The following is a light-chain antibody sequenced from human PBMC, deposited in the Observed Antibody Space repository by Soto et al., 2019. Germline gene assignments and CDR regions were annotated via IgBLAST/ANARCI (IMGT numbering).Light chain of an antibody. Sequence: QSALTQPPSASGSPEQSVTISCTGTSSDVGGYNYVSWYQQHPGKAPKLIISEVSKRPSGVPDRFSGSKSGNTASLTVSGLQAEDEADYYCNSFAGSFNWVFGGGTKLTVL. J-gene: IGLJ2*01. V-gene: IGLV2-8*01. CDR2: EVS. CDR1: SSDVGGYNY. CDR3: NSFAGSFNWV.